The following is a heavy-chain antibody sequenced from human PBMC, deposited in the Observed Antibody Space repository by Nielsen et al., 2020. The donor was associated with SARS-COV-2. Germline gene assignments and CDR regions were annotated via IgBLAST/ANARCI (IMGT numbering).Heavy chain of an antibody. CDR2: IDWDDDK. V-gene: IGHV2-70*01. Sequence: SGPTLVKPTQTLTLTCTFSGFALTTSGVSVTWIRQPPGKALEWLALIDWDDDKYYTTSLKTRLTISKDTSRNQVVLRMTNMGPVDTATYYCVRMTSQRADDYWGQGTRVTVSS. D-gene: IGHD5-24*01. J-gene: IGHJ4*02. CDR3: VRMTSQRADDY. CDR1: GFALTTSGVS.